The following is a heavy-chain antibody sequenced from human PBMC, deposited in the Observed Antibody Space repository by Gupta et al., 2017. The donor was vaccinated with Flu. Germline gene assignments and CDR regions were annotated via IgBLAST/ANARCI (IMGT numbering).Heavy chain of an antibody. CDR3: ARVGYGGSSSCYEPFDS. D-gene: IGHD5-12*01. V-gene: IGHV1-2*06. CDR2: INPNSGGT. Sequence: INWGRQAPGQGVECMGRINPNSGGTKYAQMFLCRVSMTSATSLSTAYMEVKGPTSEDTAMYYCARVGYGGSSSCYEPFDSWGQGTRGTVSS. J-gene: IGHJ4*02.